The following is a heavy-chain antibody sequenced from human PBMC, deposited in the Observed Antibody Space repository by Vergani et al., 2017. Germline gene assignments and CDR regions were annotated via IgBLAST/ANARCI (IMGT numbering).Heavy chain of an antibody. V-gene: IGHV4-4*09. D-gene: IGHD3-22*01. CDR2: LSTTGGA. Sequence: QVQLQESGPGLVKPSETLSLTCHVFGVSVTDYNCNWIRQAPGKGLEWIGSLSTTGGATHASHNPSLKSRVSISVDTSKNQFSLKLNSVTAADTAMYYCARMGGYDEGDAFRIGYFDSWGPGILVTVSS. J-gene: IGHJ4*02. CDR1: GVSVTDYN. CDR3: ARMGGYDEGDAFRIGYFDS.